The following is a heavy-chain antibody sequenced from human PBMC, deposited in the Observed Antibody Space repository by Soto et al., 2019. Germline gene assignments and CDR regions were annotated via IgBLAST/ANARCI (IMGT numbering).Heavy chain of an antibody. CDR3: ARDKITGLFDY. J-gene: IGHJ4*02. CDR2: INHSGRT. CDR1: GGSFSGYY. Sequence: PSETLSLTCAVYGGSFSGYYWTWIRQPPGTGLEWIGEINHSGRTNYNPSLKSRDTISVDTSKNQFSLKLTSVTAADTAVYYCARDKITGLFDYWGQGTLVTVSS. V-gene: IGHV4-34*01. D-gene: IGHD2-8*02.